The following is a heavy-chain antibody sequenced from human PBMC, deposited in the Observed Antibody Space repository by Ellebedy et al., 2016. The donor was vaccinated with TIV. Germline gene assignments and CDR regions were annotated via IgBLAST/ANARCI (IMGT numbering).Heavy chain of an antibody. Sequence: PSETLSLTCTVTGGSISSSFWNWIRQPPGKGLEWIGYIYYSGSTNYNPSLKGRVTMSIDTSKNQFSLRLSSVTAADTAVYYCAREDYDILTGNNDWFDPWGQGTLVTVSS. CDR1: GGSISSSF. J-gene: IGHJ5*02. CDR2: IYYSGST. V-gene: IGHV4-59*01. CDR3: AREDYDILTGNNDWFDP. D-gene: IGHD3-9*01.